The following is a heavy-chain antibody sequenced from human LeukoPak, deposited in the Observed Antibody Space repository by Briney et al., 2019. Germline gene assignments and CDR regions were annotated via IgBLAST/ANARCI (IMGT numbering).Heavy chain of an antibody. CDR3: AREGTSVTNLYYNGMDV. CDR2: ISSSSSYI. CDR1: GFTFSSYS. J-gene: IGHJ6*02. Sequence: PGGSLRLSCAASGFTFSSYSMKWVRQAPGKGLEWVSSISSSSSYIYYADSVKGRFTISRNNAKNSLYLQMNSLRAEDTAVYYCAREGTSVTNLYYNGMDVWGQGTTVTVSS. V-gene: IGHV3-21*01. D-gene: IGHD3-10*01.